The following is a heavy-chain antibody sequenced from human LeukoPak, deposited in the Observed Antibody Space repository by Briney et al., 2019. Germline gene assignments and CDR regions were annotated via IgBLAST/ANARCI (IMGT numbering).Heavy chain of an antibody. Sequence: SETLSLTCTVSGGSISRSSYYWGWIRQPPGKGLEWIGYIYTSGSTNYNPSLKSRVTISVDTSKNQFSLKLSSVTAADTAVYYCATLRGSYYDILTGYPNWFDPWGQGTLVTVSS. CDR2: IYTSGST. CDR3: ATLRGSYYDILTGYPNWFDP. CDR1: GGSISRSSYY. V-gene: IGHV4-61*05. D-gene: IGHD3-9*01. J-gene: IGHJ5*02.